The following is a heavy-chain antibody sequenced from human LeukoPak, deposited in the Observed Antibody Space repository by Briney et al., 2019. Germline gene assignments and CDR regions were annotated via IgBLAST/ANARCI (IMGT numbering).Heavy chain of an antibody. CDR1: GFTFSSYG. J-gene: IGHJ3*02. CDR3: ARVRVGSGTSHAADAFDI. Sequence: PGGSLRLSCAASGFTFSSYGMHWVRQAPGKGLEWVAFIRYDGSNKYYADSVKGRFTISRDNSKNTLYLQMNSLRAEDTAVYYCARVRVGSGTSHAADAFDIWGQGTMVTVSS. CDR2: IRYDGSNK. D-gene: IGHD1-26*01. V-gene: IGHV3-30*02.